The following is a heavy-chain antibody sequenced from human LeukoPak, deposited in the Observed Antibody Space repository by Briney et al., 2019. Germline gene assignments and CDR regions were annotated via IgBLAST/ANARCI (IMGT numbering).Heavy chain of an antibody. J-gene: IGHJ4*02. D-gene: IGHD3-22*01. Sequence: ASVKLSCKVSGYTFTSYSISWVRQAPGQGLEWMGWITPYNGNRNNAQKFQDRVTMTTDRSTNTAYMELRSLRSDDTAIYYCASDTNYYDSSGPFGHWGQGTLVTVSS. V-gene: IGHV1-18*01. CDR1: GYTFTSYS. CDR3: ASDTNYYDSSGPFGH. CDR2: ITPYNGNR.